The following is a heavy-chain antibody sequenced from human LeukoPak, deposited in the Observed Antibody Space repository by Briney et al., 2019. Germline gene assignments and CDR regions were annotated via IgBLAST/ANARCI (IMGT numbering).Heavy chain of an antibody. D-gene: IGHD2-2*01. CDR3: AKREVGYYCSSTSCYESHYFDY. Sequence: PGGSLRLSCAASGFTFSSYAMSWVRQAPGKGLEWVSAISGSGGSTYYADSVKGRFTISRDNSKNTLYLQMNSLRAEDTAVYYCAKREVGYYCSSTSCYESHYFDYWGQGTLVTVSS. CDR2: ISGSGGST. J-gene: IGHJ4*02. CDR1: GFTFSSYA. V-gene: IGHV3-23*01.